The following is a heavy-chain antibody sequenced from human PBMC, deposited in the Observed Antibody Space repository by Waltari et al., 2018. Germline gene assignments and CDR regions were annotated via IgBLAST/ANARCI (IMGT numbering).Heavy chain of an antibody. CDR3: AKDLGDY. CDR2: IYSGGSST. V-gene: IGHV3-23*03. J-gene: IGHJ4*02. D-gene: IGHD3-16*01. Sequence: EVQLLASGGGLVQPGGSLRLSCAASGFPFSSYAMSWVRQAPGKGLEWVSVIYSGGSSTYYADSVKGRFTISRDNSKNTLYLQMNSLRAEDTAVYYCAKDLGDYWGQGTLVTVSS. CDR1: GFPFSSYA.